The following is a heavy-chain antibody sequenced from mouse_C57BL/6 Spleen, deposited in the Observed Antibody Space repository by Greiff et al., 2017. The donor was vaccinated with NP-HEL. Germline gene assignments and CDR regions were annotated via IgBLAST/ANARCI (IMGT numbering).Heavy chain of an antibody. J-gene: IGHJ1*03. CDR3: AREGYGSSPRYFDV. Sequence: EVQLVESGPGLVKPSQSLSLTCSVTGYSITSGYYWNWIRQFPGNTLEWMGYISYDGSNNYNPSLKNRISITRDTSKNQFFLKLNSVTTEDTATYYWAREGYGSSPRYFDVWGTGTTVTVSS. CDR1: GYSITSGYY. V-gene: IGHV3-6*01. CDR2: ISYDGSN. D-gene: IGHD1-1*01.